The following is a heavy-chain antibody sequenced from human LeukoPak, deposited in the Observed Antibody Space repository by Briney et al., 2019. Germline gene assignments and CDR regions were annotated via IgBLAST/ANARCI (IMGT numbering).Heavy chain of an antibody. V-gene: IGHV3-30*02. CDR3: AKAGRDY. J-gene: IGHJ4*02. Sequence: GGSLRLSCAASGFTFSSYGMHWVRQAPGKGLEWVAFIRYDGSKKYYADSVKGRFTISRDNSKNTLYLQMNSLRAEDTAVYYCAKAGRDYWGQGTLVTVSS. CDR1: GFTFSSYG. CDR2: IRYDGSKK.